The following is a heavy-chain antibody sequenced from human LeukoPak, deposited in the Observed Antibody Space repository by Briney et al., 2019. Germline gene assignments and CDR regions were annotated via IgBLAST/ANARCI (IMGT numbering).Heavy chain of an antibody. CDR1: GCTFSSYW. Sequence: PGGSLRLSCAASGCTFSSYWMSWVRQAPGKGLEWVANIKQDGGEKYYVDSVKGRCTISRDNTKNTLYLQMNSLRAEDTAVYYCAKHLFNALSYFDYWGKGTLLPVSS. V-gene: IGHV3-7*03. CDR2: IKQDGGEK. CDR3: AKHLFNALSYFDY. J-gene: IGHJ4*02.